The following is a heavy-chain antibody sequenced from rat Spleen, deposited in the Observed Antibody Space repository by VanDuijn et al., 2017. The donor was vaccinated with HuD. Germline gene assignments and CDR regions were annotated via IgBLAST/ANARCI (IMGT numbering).Heavy chain of an antibody. Sequence: QVQLKESGPGLVQPSQTLSLTCTVSGLSLTTNSVHWVRQPPGKGLEWMGGIWNDGSTDYNSALKSRLSISRDTSKSQVFLKMNSLQSDDTVTYFCARSYGGYTSNWFPYWGQGTLVTVSS. CDR2: IWNDGST. CDR3: ARSYGGYTSNWFPY. V-gene: IGHV2-1*01. J-gene: IGHJ3*01. CDR1: GLSLTTNS. D-gene: IGHD1-11*01.